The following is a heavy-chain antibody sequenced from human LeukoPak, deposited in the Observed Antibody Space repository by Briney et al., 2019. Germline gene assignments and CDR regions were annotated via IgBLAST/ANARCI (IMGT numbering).Heavy chain of an antibody. CDR2: ISAYNGNT. D-gene: IGHD2-8*01. CDR1: GYTFTSYG. Sequence: ASVKVSCKASGYTFTSYGISWVRQAPGQGLEWMGWISAYNGNTNYAQKFQGRVTMTRDMSTSTVYMELSSLRSEDTAVYYCARDLVGDLGYCTNGVCHNKTDYWGQGTLVTVSS. V-gene: IGHV1-18*04. J-gene: IGHJ4*02. CDR3: ARDLVGDLGYCTNGVCHNKTDY.